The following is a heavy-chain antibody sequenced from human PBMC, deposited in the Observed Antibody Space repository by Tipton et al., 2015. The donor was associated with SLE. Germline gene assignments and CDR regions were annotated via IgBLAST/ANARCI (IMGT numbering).Heavy chain of an antibody. J-gene: IGHJ4*02. D-gene: IGHD5-12*01. CDR1: GFIFSSYA. CDR3: AREMIRDIVPTNADY. CDR2: ISYDGGNK. Sequence: SLRLSCVASGFIFSSYAMHWVRQAPSKGLEWVAVISYDGGNKYYADSVKGRFTISRDNSKNTLYLQVNSLRAEDTAVYYCAREMIRDIVPTNADYWGQGTLVTVSS. V-gene: IGHV3-30*04.